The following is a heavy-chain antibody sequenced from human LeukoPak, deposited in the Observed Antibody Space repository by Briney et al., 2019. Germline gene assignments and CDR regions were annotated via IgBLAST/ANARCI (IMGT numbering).Heavy chain of an antibody. CDR3: ARDYPRGYCGLDV. CDR2: ISGNGRFI. Sequence: SGGSLRLSCAASGFTFSDYYINWIRQAPGKGLEWLSYISGNGRFIEYADSVQGRFTISRDNAKNSLYLQMNSLRDEDTAVYYCARDYPRGYCGLDVWGQGTTVTVSS. CDR1: GFTFSDYY. V-gene: IGHV3-11*04. D-gene: IGHD3-16*02. J-gene: IGHJ6*02.